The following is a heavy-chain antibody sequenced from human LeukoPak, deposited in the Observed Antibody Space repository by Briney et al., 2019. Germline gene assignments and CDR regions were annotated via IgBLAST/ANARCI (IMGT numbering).Heavy chain of an antibody. D-gene: IGHD6-19*01. CDR1: GFTFSTYT. CDR2: ISYTSSYI. V-gene: IGHV3-21*01. Sequence: GGSLRLSCAASGFTFSTYTMNWVRQAPGKGLEWVSSISYTSSYIYYVDSVKGRFTISRDNAKNTLYLQMNSLRAEDTAVYYCVREIPPGSGWYGGFDYWGQGTLVTVSS. CDR3: VREIPPGSGWYGGFDY. J-gene: IGHJ4*02.